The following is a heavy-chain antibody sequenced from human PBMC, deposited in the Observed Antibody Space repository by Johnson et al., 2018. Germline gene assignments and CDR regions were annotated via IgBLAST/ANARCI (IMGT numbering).Heavy chain of an antibody. J-gene: IGHJ4*02. CDR1: GGSVRSGHYY. CDR3: ARAPWDGYNAIGGYFDY. Sequence: VQLQEAGPGLVKPSETLSLTCTVSGGSVRSGHYYWSWIRQPPGKGLEWIGNIYYSGSTNYNPFLKSRVTISVDTSKNEFSLNLCSVTAADTAVYDCARAPWDGYNAIGGYFDYWGQGTLVTVSS. V-gene: IGHV4-61*01. D-gene: IGHD5-24*01. CDR2: IYYSGST.